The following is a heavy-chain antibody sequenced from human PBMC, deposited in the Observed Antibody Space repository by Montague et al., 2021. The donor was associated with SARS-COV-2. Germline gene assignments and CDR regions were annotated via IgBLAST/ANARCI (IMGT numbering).Heavy chain of an antibody. CDR3: ARDRGQTYYDILTGSVLSGAFGNGMDV. CDR2: IYYSGST. Sequence: SETLSLTYTVSGGSVSSGSYYWSWIRQPPGKGLEWIGYIYYSGSTNYNPSLKSRVTISVDTSKNQFSLKLSSVTAADTAVYYCARDRGQTYYDILTGSVLSGAFGNGMDVWGQGTTVTVSS. CDR1: GGSVSSGSYY. V-gene: IGHV4-61*01. D-gene: IGHD3-9*01. J-gene: IGHJ6*02.